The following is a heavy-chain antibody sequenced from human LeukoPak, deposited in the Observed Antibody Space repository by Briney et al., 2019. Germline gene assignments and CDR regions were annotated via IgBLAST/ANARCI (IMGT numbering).Heavy chain of an antibody. J-gene: IGHJ5*02. D-gene: IGHD3-3*01. CDR1: GGSLSGYY. CDR3: ARGLSWHLGAVTIFRMSITLDP. Sequence: WETLSLTCAVYGGSLSGYYWSWIRQPPGKGREWIAEINHSGSTNYNPSLKSRVTISVDTPKNHFSLKLSSVTAADTDVCYCARGLSWHLGAVTIFRMSITLDPWGQRNLVTVSS. CDR2: INHSGST. V-gene: IGHV4-34*01.